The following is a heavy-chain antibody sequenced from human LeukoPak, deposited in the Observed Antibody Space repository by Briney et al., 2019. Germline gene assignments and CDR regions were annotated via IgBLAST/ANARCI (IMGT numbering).Heavy chain of an antibody. CDR3: AKGSSRPPNAFDI. V-gene: IGHV3-7*01. D-gene: IGHD6-6*01. Sequence: GGSLRLSCTASGFTFSGHWMSWVRQAPGKGLEWVASIRQDGSEKHYVDSVEGRFIISRDNAKNSLHLQMNSLRAEDTAVYYCAKGSSRPPNAFDIWGQGALVTVSS. CDR1: GFTFSGHW. CDR2: IRQDGSEK. J-gene: IGHJ3*02.